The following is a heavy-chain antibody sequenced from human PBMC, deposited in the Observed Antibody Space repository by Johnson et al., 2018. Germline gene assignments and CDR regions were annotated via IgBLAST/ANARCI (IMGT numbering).Heavy chain of an antibody. CDR2: ISYDGSNK. CDR3: ARDRNGGGWTDDAFAI. V-gene: IGHV3-30-3*01. CDR1: GFTFSSYA. J-gene: IGHJ3*02. D-gene: IGHD1-1*01. Sequence: VQLVQSGGGVVQXGRSXRLXCAASGFTFSSYAMHWVRRAPGKGLEWVAVISYDGSNKYYADSVKGRFTISRDNSKNTLYLQMNSLRAKDTAVYYCARDRNGGGWTDDAFAIWGQGTMVTVSS.